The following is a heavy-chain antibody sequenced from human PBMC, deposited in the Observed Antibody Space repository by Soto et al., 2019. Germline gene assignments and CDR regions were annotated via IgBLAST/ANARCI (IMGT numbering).Heavy chain of an antibody. J-gene: IGHJ4*02. CDR3: STDSSGYYYFDY. CDR2: MYYSGST. Sequence: SETLSLTCTVSGGSISSSSYYWGWIRQPPGKGLEWIGSMYYSGSTYYNPSLKSRVTISVDTSKSQFSLKLSSVTAADTAVYYWSTDSSGYYYFDYCGQGTLVTVCS. CDR1: GGSISSSSYY. V-gene: IGHV4-39*01. D-gene: IGHD3-22*01.